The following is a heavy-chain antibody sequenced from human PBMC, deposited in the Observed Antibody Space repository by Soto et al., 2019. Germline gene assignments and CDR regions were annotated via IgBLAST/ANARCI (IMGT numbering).Heavy chain of an antibody. J-gene: IGHJ4*02. CDR1: GGSISSGDYY. CDR2: IYYSGRT. V-gene: IGHV4-30-4*01. Sequence: SETLSLTCTVSGGSISSGDYYWSWIRQPPGKGLEWIGYIYYSGRTYYNPSLKSRVTISVDTSKNQFSLKLSSVTAADTAVYYCARAGVGVGGRTPYYFDHWGQGTLVTVSS. D-gene: IGHD3-16*01. CDR3: ARAGVGVGGRTPYYFDH.